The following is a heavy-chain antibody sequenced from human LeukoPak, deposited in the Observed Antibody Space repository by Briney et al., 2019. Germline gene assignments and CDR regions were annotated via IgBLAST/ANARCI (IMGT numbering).Heavy chain of an antibody. CDR3: ARVPGAYCGGDCYSGAFDI. D-gene: IGHD2-21*02. V-gene: IGHV3-66*01. CDR2: IYSGGST. CDR1: GFTVSSNY. J-gene: IGHJ3*02. Sequence: PGGSLRLSCAASGFTVSSNYMSWVRQAPGKGLEWVSVIYSGGSTYYADSVKGRFTISRDNSKNTLYLQMNSLRAEDTAVYYCARVPGAYCGGDCYSGAFDIWGQGTMVTVSS.